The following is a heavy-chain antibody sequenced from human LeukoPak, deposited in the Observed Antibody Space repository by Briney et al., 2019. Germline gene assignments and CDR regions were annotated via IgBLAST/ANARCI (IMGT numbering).Heavy chain of an antibody. CDR2: LFSSGTT. CDR1: GGSFSSGDYS. Sequence: SQTLSLTCTVSGGSFSSGDYSWNWIRQPAGQGLEWIGRLFSSGTTNYNPSLKSRVTISGDTSNNQFSLKLSSVTAADTAVYYCAREGYSSGWYRFDPWGQGTLVTVSS. CDR3: AREGYSSGWYRFDP. D-gene: IGHD6-19*01. J-gene: IGHJ5*02. V-gene: IGHV4-61*02.